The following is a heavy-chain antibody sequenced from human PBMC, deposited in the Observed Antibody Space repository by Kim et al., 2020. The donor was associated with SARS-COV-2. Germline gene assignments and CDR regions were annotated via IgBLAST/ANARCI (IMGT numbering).Heavy chain of an antibody. CDR3: ARGAWGYSYGPFGY. V-gene: IGHV3-74*01. CDR2: MKSDGSTI. CDR1: GFTFSGYW. Sequence: GGSLRLSCTASGFTFSGYWMHWVRQAPGKGLMWVSRMKSDGSTISYADSVKGRFTISRDNAKNTLYLQMNSLSAEDTAVYYCARGAWGYSYGPFGYWGQGTPVTVSS. D-gene: IGHD5-18*01. J-gene: IGHJ4*02.